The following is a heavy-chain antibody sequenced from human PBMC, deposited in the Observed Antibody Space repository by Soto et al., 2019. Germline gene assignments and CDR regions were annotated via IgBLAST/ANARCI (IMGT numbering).Heavy chain of an antibody. V-gene: IGHV3-15*01. J-gene: IGHJ5*02. Sequence: GGPLSISLSACGFTFTDDWMNWVRQGPGQRLEWVGRIKSSTYGGTAEYAAPVKGRSAIGRDDSQNTLFLQMDSLQTEDTAVYYCTTTLGYCSTSCPWGQGALVTVSS. CDR3: TTTLGYCSTSCP. CDR1: GFTFTDDW. D-gene: IGHD2-2*01. CDR2: IKSSTYGGTA.